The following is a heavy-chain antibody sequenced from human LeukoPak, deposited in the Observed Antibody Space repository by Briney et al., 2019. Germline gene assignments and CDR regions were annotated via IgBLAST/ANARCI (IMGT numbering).Heavy chain of an antibody. V-gene: IGHV3-33*01. CDR3: ARDLDCSGGSCSYYFDY. J-gene: IGHJ4*02. CDR2: IWYDGGNK. Sequence: PGGSLRLSCAASGFTFSSYGMHWVRQAPGKGLEWVAVIWYDGGNKYYADSVKGRFTISRDNSKNTLYLQMNSLRAEDTAVYYCARDLDCSGGSCSYYFDYWGQGTLVTVSS. D-gene: IGHD2-15*01. CDR1: GFTFSSYG.